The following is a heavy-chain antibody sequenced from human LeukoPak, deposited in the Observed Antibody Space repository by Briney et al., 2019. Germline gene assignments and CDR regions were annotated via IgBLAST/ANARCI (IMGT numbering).Heavy chain of an antibody. CDR2: IYYSGST. J-gene: IGHJ3*02. D-gene: IGHD2-2*01. CDR1: GGSISSYY. Sequence: SETLSLTCTVSGGSISSYYWSWIRQPPGKGLEWIGYIYYSGSTNYNPSLKSRVTISVDTSKNQFSLKLSSVTAADTAVYYCASSQAQPAVEYDAFDIWGQGTMVTVSS. CDR3: ASSQAQPAVEYDAFDI. V-gene: IGHV4-59*01.